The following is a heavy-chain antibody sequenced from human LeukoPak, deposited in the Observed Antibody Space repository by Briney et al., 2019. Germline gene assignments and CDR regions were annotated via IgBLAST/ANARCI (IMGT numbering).Heavy chain of an antibody. CDR3: ARGPGGRKDFDF. CDR2: INVGNGNT. Sequence: ASVKVSCKASGYTFTHYTMHWVRQAPGQGLEWMGWINVGNGNTKRSQKFQGRVTLTWDTSATTAHMALSGLRSEDTALYYYARGPGGRKDFDFWGLGTLVTVSS. CDR1: GYTFTHYT. D-gene: IGHD2-2*01. J-gene: IGHJ4*02. V-gene: IGHV1-3*01.